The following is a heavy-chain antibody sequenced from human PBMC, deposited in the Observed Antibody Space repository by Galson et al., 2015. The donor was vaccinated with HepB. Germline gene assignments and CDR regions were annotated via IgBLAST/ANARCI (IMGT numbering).Heavy chain of an antibody. J-gene: IGHJ6*02. CDR1: GASITTSTYY. CDR2: VHSSGVT. CDR3: VRALGGSYFYGMDV. V-gene: IGHV4-39*01. Sequence: SETLSLTCSVSGASITTSTYYWVWIRQTPMKGLEWIGNVHSSGVTYYNPAPQGRVTISGDTARNRFSLRVTSMTAADTAVYFCVRALGGSYFYGMDVWGQGTTVIVSS.